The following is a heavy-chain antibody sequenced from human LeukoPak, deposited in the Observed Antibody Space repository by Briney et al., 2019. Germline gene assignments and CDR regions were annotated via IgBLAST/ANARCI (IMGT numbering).Heavy chain of an antibody. CDR1: GITLSNYG. D-gene: IGHD3-22*01. J-gene: IGHJ4*02. CDR2: ISDSGGRT. V-gene: IGHV3-23*01. Sequence: GGSLRLSCAVSGITLSNYGMSWVRQAPGKGLEWVAGISDSGGRTNYAESVKGRFTIFRDNPKNTLYLQMNSLRAEDTAVYFCAKRGVVIRVILVGFHKEAYYFDSWGQGALVTVSS. CDR3: AKRGVVIRVILVGFHKEAYYFDS.